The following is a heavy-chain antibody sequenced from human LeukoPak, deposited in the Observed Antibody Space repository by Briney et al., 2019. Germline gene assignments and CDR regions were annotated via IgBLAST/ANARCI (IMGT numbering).Heavy chain of an antibody. D-gene: IGHD2-2*01. V-gene: IGHV3-7*01. J-gene: IGHJ4*02. CDR2: IKQDGSEK. CDR3: ARENPGYCSSTSCYESY. Sequence: GGSLRLSCAASGFTFSSYWMSWVRQAPGKGLEWVANIKQDGSEKYYVDSVKGRFTISRDNAKNSLYLQMNSLRAEDTAVYYCARENPGYCSSTSCYESYWGQGTLVTVSS. CDR1: GFTFSSYW.